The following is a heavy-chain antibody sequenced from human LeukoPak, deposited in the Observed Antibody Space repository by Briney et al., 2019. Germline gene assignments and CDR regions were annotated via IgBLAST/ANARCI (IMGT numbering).Heavy chain of an antibody. V-gene: IGHV3-30*04. CDR1: GFTFSTYA. J-gene: IGHJ4*02. CDR3: TASRYFDFYVDY. D-gene: IGHD3-9*01. Sequence: GGSLRLSFAASGFTFSTYAMHWVRQAPGKGLEGVAIISSDGSIKYYADSVKGRFTVSRDNTRNTLYLQMNSLTTADTAVYFCTASRYFDFYVDYWGQGTLVTVSS. CDR2: ISSDGSIK.